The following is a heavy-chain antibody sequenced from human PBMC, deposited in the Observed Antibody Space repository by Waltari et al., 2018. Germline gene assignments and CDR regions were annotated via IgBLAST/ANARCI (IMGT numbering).Heavy chain of an antibody. J-gene: IGHJ6*02. CDR1: GFIFSSKG. D-gene: IGHD3-16*01. V-gene: IGHV3-33*01. CDR3: VREGGHVVDRMDV. CDR2: VWYGASKE. Sequence: QMQVVESGGGVVQPGGSLRLSCEASGFIFSSKGMHWVRQAPGKGLEWVAIVWYGASKEYYADSVKGRFTISRDNSRDTVSLQMHSLRAEDTAVYYCVREGGHVVDRMDVWGQGTTVIVSS.